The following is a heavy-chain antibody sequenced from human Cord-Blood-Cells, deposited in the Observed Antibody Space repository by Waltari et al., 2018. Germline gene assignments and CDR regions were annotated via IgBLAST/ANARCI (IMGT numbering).Heavy chain of an antibody. V-gene: IGHV3-7*01. Sequence: EVQLVESGGGLVQPGGSLRLSCAASGFTFSSYWMSWVRQAPGKGLEWVANIKQDGSEKYYVDSVKVRFTSARDNAKNSLYLQMNSLRAEDTAVYYCARGAAADGYFDLWGRGTLVTVSS. CDR2: IKQDGSEK. D-gene: IGHD6-13*01. J-gene: IGHJ2*01. CDR1: GFTFSSYW. CDR3: ARGAAADGYFDL.